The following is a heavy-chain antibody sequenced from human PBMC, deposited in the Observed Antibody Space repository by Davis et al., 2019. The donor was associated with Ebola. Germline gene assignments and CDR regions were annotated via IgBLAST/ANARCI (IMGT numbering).Heavy chain of an antibody. Sequence: SETLSLTCTVSGGSISTDYWSWIRQPPGKGLEWIGYIYYSGSTNYNPSLKSRVTISVDTSKNQFSLKLSSVTAADTAVYYCARLGYCSGGSCYSSLDGLDPWGQGTLVTVSS. V-gene: IGHV4-59*01. CDR2: IYYSGST. CDR1: GGSISTDY. D-gene: IGHD2-15*01. J-gene: IGHJ5*02. CDR3: ARLGYCSGGSCYSSLDGLDP.